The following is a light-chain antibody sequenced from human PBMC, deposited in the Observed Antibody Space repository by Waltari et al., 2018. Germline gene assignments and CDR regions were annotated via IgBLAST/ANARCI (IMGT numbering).Light chain of an antibody. Sequence: PLPQLAPVPGLPGQPLTFPSSETTVIFGNITLVSCSQQHPGKAPTLIIYDANKRPSGVSNRFSGSKSGNTAFLTISGLQTADEADYYCCSYVGSAISVFGGGTKLTVL. J-gene: IGLJ3*02. V-gene: IGLV2-23*01. CDR3: CSYVGSAISV. CDR2: DAN. CDR1: TVIFGNITL.